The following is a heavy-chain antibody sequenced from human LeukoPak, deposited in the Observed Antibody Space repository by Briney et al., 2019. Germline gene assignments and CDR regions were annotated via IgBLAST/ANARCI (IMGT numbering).Heavy chain of an antibody. CDR3: LRAMDV. J-gene: IGHJ6*02. V-gene: IGHV3-7*01. Sequence: SLRLXXXXSXXTFSSXSMNWVRQAPGKGLEWVANIKQDGSKKNYVDSVKGRFTISRDNAENSLYLQMSSLRVEDTAVYYCLRAMDVWGQGTTVTVSS. CDR2: IKQDGSKK. D-gene: IGHD3-10*01. CDR1: XXTFSSXS.